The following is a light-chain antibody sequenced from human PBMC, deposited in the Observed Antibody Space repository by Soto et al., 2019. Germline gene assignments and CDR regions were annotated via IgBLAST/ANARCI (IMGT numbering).Light chain of an antibody. CDR3: TSYTTSSTLV. V-gene: IGLV2-14*01. J-gene: IGLJ1*01. CDR2: DVS. CDR1: SSDVGGYNY. Sequence: QSALTQPASVSGSPGQSITISCTGTSSDVGGYNYVSWYQQYPGKAPKLMIYDVSNRPXGVSNXFSGSKSGNTASLTISGLQAEDEADYYCTSYTTSSTLVFGTGTKVTVL.